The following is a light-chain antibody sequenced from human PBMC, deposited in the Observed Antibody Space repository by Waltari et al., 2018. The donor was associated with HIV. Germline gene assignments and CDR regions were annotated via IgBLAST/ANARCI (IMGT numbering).Light chain of an antibody. V-gene: IGLV1-40*01. CDR2: VNG. CDR3: RSYDSSLSGWV. CDR1: SSNILAGYD. J-gene: IGLJ3*02. Sequence: QSVLPQPPSVSGAPGQRVPISCTGSSSNILAGYDVHWYQQLPGTAPKLLIYVNGNRRSGVPDRFSGCKSGTSASLAITGRQAEEEADDYCRSYDSSLSGWVFGGGTKLTVL.